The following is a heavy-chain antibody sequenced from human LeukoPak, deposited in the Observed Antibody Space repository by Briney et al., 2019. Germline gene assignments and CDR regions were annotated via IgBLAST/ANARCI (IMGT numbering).Heavy chain of an antibody. CDR2: IYYTGNT. J-gene: IGHJ3*02. V-gene: IGHV4-39*01. CDR3: ARVQDGAFDI. CDR1: GDSISSSKSY. Sequence: PSETLSLTCTVSGDSISSSKSYWGWIRQPPGKGLEWIGSIYYTGNTYYNASLKSRVTISVDTSKNQFSLRLTSVTAADTAVYYCARVQDGAFDIWGQGTMVTVSS. D-gene: IGHD5-24*01.